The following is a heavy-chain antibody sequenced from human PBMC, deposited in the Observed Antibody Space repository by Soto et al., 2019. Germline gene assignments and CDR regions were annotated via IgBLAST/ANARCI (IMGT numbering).Heavy chain of an antibody. CDR1: GFTFSSYA. D-gene: IGHD3-10*01. V-gene: IGHV3-21*01. CDR2: ISSSNSYI. J-gene: IGHJ5*02. CDR3: ARDVPVFYGSGRRNWFDP. Sequence: EVQLVESGGGLVKPGGSLRLSCAASGFTFSSYAMNWVRQAPGNGLEWVSSISSSNSYIYYADSVKGRFTISRDNAMNSLYLQMNSLRAEDTAVYYCARDVPVFYGSGRRNWFDPWGQGTLVTVAS.